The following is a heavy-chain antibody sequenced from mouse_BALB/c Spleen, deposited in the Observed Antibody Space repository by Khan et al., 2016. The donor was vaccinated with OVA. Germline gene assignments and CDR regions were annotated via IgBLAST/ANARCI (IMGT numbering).Heavy chain of an antibody. Sequence: QVQLQQSGAELAKPGASVKMSCKASGYTFTTYWMHWVKQRPGQGLEWIGYINPTSGFTDYNQKFKDKATLTADKSSSTAYMQLSSLTSDDSAVYYGARERIEYWGQGTNLTVSS. V-gene: IGHV1-7*01. CDR3: ARERIEY. CDR1: GYTFTTYW. J-gene: IGHJ2*01. CDR2: INPTSGFT.